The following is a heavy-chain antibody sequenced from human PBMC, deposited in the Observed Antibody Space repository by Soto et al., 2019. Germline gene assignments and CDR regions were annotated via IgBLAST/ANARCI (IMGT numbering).Heavy chain of an antibody. CDR1: GGSISSGGYY. D-gene: IGHD3-10*01. Sequence: SETLSLTCTVSGGSISSGGYYWSWIRQHPGKGLEWIGYIYYSGSTYYNPSLKSRVTISVDTSKNQFSLKLSSVTAADTAVYYCARAIYGSGDDAFDIWGQGTMVTVSS. CDR2: IYYSGST. J-gene: IGHJ3*02. CDR3: ARAIYGSGDDAFDI. V-gene: IGHV4-31*03.